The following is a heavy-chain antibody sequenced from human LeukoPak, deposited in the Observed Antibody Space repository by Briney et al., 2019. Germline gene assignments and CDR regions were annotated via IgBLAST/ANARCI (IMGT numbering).Heavy chain of an antibody. J-gene: IGHJ4*02. V-gene: IGHV3-21*01. Sequence: PGGSLRLSCAASGFTFSSYSMNWVRQAPGKGLEWVSSISSSSYIYYADSVKGRFTISRDNAKNSLYLQMNSLRAEDTAVYYCARGRLLYYYGSGSDFDYWGQGTLVTVSS. D-gene: IGHD3-10*01. CDR3: ARGRLLYYYGSGSDFDY. CDR1: GFTFSSYS. CDR2: ISSSSYI.